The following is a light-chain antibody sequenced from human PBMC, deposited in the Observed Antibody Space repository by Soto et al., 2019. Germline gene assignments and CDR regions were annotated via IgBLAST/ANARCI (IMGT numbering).Light chain of an antibody. CDR2: DNN. CDR1: SSNIGNNY. CDR3: GTWDSSLSAGV. J-gene: IGLJ2*01. V-gene: IGLV1-51*01. Sequence: QSVLTQPPSVSAAPGHKVTISCSGSSSNIGNNYVSWYQQLPGTAPKLLIYDNNKRPSGIPDRFSGSKSGTSATLGITGLQTGDEADYYCGTWDSSLSAGVFGGGTKVTAL.